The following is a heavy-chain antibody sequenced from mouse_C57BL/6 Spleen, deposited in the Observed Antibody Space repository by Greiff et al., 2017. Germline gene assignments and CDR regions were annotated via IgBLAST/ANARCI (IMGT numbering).Heavy chain of an antibody. J-gene: IGHJ2*01. CDR1: GYTFTSYW. CDR2: IDPSDSYT. CDR3: ARTYGNYDRYFDY. V-gene: IGHV1-69*01. D-gene: IGHD2-1*01. Sequence: QVQLQQPGAELVMPGASVKLSCKASGYTFTSYWMHWVKQRPGQGLEWIGEIDPSDSYTNYNQKFKGKSTLTVDKSSSTAYMQLSSLTSEDSAVYYCARTYGNYDRYFDYWGQGTTLTVSS.